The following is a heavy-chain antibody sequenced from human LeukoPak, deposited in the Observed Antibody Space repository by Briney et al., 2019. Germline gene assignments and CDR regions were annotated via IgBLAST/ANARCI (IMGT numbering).Heavy chain of an antibody. D-gene: IGHD3-3*01. Sequence: GGSLRLSCAASGFTFSSYAMSWVRQAPGKGLEWVSAISGSGGSTYYADSVKGRFTISRDNSKNTLYLQMNSLRAEDTAVYYCAKDPKISLRFLEWPYGGDYFDYWGQGTLVTVSS. J-gene: IGHJ4*02. CDR2: ISGSGGST. V-gene: IGHV3-23*01. CDR1: GFTFSSYA. CDR3: AKDPKISLRFLEWPYGGDYFDY.